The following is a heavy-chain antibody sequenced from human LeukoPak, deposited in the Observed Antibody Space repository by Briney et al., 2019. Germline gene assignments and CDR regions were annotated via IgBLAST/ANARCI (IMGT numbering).Heavy chain of an antibody. J-gene: IGHJ3*02. V-gene: IGHV4-59*01. CDR3: AREPMLNCGGDCGAFDI. Sequence: PSETLSLTCTVSGGSISSYYWSWIRQPPGKGLEWIGYINYSGSTNYNPSLKSRVTISVDTSKNHFSPKLSSVTAADTAVYYCAREPMLNCGGDCGAFDIWGQGTMVTVSS. CDR2: INYSGST. D-gene: IGHD2-21*01. CDR1: GGSISSYY.